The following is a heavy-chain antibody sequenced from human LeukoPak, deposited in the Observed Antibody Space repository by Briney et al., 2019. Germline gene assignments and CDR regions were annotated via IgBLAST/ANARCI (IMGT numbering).Heavy chain of an antibody. Sequence: SETLSLTCTVSGGSISTFYWSWIRQPPGKGLEWIGYIYYSGTTKYNPSLKSRVTISIDTSKNQISLKLSSVSAADTAVYYCARSIGVSNWFDPWGQGTQVTVSS. CDR1: GGSISTFY. J-gene: IGHJ5*02. V-gene: IGHV4-59*01. CDR3: ARSIGVSNWFDP. CDR2: IYYSGTT. D-gene: IGHD3-16*01.